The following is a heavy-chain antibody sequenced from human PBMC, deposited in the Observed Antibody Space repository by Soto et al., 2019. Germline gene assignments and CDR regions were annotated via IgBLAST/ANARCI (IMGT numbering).Heavy chain of an antibody. CDR1: GFTFSSYG. CDR2: ISYDGSNK. D-gene: IGHD3-3*01. J-gene: IGHJ6*02. V-gene: IGHV3-30*18. Sequence: GGSLRLSCAASGFTFSSYGMHWVRQAPGKGLEWVAVISYDGSNKYYADSVKGRFTISRDNSKNTLYLQMNSLRAEDTAVYYCAKMGSDFWSGYGDYCYYGMDVWGQGTLVTVSS. CDR3: AKMGSDFWSGYGDYCYYGMDV.